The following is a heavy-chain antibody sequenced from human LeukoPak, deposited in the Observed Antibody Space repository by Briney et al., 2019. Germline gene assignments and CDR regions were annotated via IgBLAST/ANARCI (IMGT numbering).Heavy chain of an antibody. V-gene: IGHV3-66*04. CDR1: GFTVSSTY. J-gene: IGHJ4*02. CDR2: IVTVTSA. D-gene: IGHD6-19*01. Sequence: SGGSLRLSWAVSGFTVSSTYMSWVRQSPWKWLECVSVIVTVTSADYAESVRGRFTISRDNSRNTLHLQMNSLRAADTAVYYCAKQQARPSSSGWEPLEYWGQGTRVTVSS. CDR3: AKQQARPSSSGWEPLEY.